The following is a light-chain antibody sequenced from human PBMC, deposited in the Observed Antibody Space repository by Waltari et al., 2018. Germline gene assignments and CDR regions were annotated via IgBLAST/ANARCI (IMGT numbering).Light chain of an antibody. CDR3: ISYAGNNKYV. Sequence: QPALTQPPSALGAPGPSVTTSSPRISSDVRSSHSVTWYQQYQHKAPKLMIYEVTTRPSGVPDRFSGSKSGNASSRTGSGLQAEDEADYYCISYAGNNKYVLGAGTKVTVL. V-gene: IGLV2-8*01. CDR1: SSDVRSSHS. J-gene: IGLJ1*01. CDR2: EVT.